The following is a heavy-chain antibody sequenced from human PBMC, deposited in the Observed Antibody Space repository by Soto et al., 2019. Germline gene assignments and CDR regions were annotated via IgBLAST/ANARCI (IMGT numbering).Heavy chain of an antibody. J-gene: IGHJ6*02. CDR2: ISYDSTNK. Sequence: PGGSLRLSCAASGFTFSDYGMHWVRQAPGKGLERVAVISYDSTNKYYGDSVKGRFTTSRDNSKNTLYLQMNSLRAEDRAVYYCAKDHGFDEFQLLYYSYYGLDVWGQGTTVTVSS. D-gene: IGHD2-2*02. CDR3: AKDHGFDEFQLLYYSYYGLDV. CDR1: GFTFSDYG. V-gene: IGHV3-30*18.